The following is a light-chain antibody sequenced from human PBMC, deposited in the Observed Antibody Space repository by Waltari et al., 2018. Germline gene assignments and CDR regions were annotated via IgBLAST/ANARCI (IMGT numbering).Light chain of an antibody. CDR3: QQYGSSPRT. CDR1: QSVSSSY. CDR2: GAS. V-gene: IGKV3-20*01. J-gene: IGKJ1*01. Sequence: EIVLTQSPGTLSLSPGERATLSGRASQSVSSSYLAWYQQKPGQAPRLLIYGASSRATGIPDRFSGSGSGTDFTLTISSLEPEDFAVYYCQQYGSSPRTFGQGTKVEIK.